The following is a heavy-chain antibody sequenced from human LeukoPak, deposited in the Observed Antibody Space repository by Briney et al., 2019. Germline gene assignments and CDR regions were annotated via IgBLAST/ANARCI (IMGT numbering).Heavy chain of an antibody. CDR3: ARTRTVTTSPDC. D-gene: IGHD4-17*01. V-gene: IGHV1-69*01. CDR2: IIPIFGTA. CDR1: GGTFSSYA. Sequence: ASVKVSCKASGGTFSSYAISWVRQAPGQGLEWMGGIIPIFGTANYAQKFQGRVTITADESTSTAYMELSSLRSEDTAVYYCARTRTVTTSPDCWGQGTLVTVSS. J-gene: IGHJ4*02.